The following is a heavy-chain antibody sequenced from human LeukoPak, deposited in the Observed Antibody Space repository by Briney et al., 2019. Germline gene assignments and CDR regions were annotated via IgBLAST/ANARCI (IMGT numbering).Heavy chain of an antibody. CDR1: GYTFSGYY. CDR2: INPNSGGT. CDR3: ARMEPPYYYYYMDV. Sequence: VASVKVSCKASGYTFSGYYMHWVRQAPGQGLEWMGWINPNSGGTNYAQKFQGRVTMTRDTSISTAYMELSRLRSDHTAVYYCARMEPPYYYYYMDVWGKGTTVTVSS. J-gene: IGHJ6*03. V-gene: IGHV1-2*02. D-gene: IGHD1-14*01.